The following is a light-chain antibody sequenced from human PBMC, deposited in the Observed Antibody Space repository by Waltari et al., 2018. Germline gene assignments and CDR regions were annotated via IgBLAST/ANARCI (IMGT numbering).Light chain of an antibody. CDR2: HVS. CDR3: HQRSDWPYT. CDR1: QSVSSY. Sequence: EVVMTQSPATLSLSPGEGATLSCRASQSVSSYLGWYQQKPGQAPRLLIYHVSNRATGIPARFSGSGSGTDFTLTISSLEPEDFAVYYCHQRSDWPYTFGQGTKLEIK. J-gene: IGKJ2*01. V-gene: IGKV3-11*01.